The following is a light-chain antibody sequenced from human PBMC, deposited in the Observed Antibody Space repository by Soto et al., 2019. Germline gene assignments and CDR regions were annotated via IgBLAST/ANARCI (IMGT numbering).Light chain of an antibody. V-gene: IGKV3-11*01. CDR3: QQRASWVT. J-gene: IGKJ5*01. CDR1: QSVSSY. CDR2: DAS. Sequence: EIVLTQYTATLSLSPGERATLSCRASQSVSSYLAWFQQKPGQAPRLLIYDASIRATGIPARFSGSGSETDFTLTISSLEPEDFAVYYCQQRASWVTFGQGTRLEIK.